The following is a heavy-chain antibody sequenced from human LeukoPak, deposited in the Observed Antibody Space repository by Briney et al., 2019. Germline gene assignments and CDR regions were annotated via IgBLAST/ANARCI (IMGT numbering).Heavy chain of an antibody. CDR1: GFTFSSYS. V-gene: IGHV3-21*01. D-gene: IGHD5-18*01. Sequence: GGSLRLSCAASGFTFSSYSMNWVRQAPGKGLEWVSSISSSSSYIYYADSVKGRFTISRDNAKNSLYLQMNSLRAEDTAVYYCARALSETWIQDTLGYWGQGTLVTVSS. CDR3: ARALSETWIQDTLGY. J-gene: IGHJ4*02. CDR2: ISSSSSYI.